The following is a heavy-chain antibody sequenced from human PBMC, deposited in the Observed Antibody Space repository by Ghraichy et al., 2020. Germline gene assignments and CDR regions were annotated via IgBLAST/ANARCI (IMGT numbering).Heavy chain of an antibody. J-gene: IGHJ4*01. CDR3: ARASVPAAANGALNY. Sequence: GGSLRLSCAASGFTFSTYGMHWVRQAPGKGLEWVALIRYDGSTKYYADSVKGRFTISRDNSRNTLYLQMDSLRAEDTAVYYCARASVPAAANGALNYWGHGTLVTVSS. CDR1: GFTFSTYG. D-gene: IGHD2-2*01. V-gene: IGHV3-30*02. CDR2: IRYDGSTK.